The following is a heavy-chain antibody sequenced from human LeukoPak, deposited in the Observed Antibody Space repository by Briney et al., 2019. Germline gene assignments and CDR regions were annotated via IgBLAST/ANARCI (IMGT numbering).Heavy chain of an antibody. CDR3: AREGSKAAGSREFDY. J-gene: IGHJ4*02. CDR2: ISGYNGKT. CDR1: GYTFTRYG. Sequence: ASVKVPCKASGYTFTRYGISWVRQAPGQGLEWMGWISGYNGKTNYAQKLQGRVTMTTDTSTSTAYMELRSLRSDDTAVYYCAREGSKAAGSREFDYWGQGTLVTVSS. V-gene: IGHV1-18*01. D-gene: IGHD6-13*01.